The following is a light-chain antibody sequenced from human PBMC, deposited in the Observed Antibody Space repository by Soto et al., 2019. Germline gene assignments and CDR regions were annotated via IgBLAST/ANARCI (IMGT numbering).Light chain of an antibody. Sequence: DIQMTQSPSSLSASVGDRVTITCRASQSINSYLNWYQQKPGKAPKLLIYAASSLQSGVPSRFSGSGSGTDFPLTISSLQPEDFATYYCQQSYSTLYPFGQGTKLEIK. CDR1: QSINSY. CDR3: QQSYSTLYP. J-gene: IGKJ2*01. CDR2: AAS. V-gene: IGKV1-39*01.